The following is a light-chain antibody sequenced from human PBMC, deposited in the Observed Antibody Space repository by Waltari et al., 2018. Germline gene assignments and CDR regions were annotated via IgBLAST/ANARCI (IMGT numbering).Light chain of an antibody. Sequence: QSALTQPASVSGSPGQSITISCTGTSSDVGGYNYLSWYQHQPGKAPKLIIYEVSNRHSWVSNRFSGSKSGNPASLTISGLQTEDDGDYYCTSYTSSSISHVLFGGGTKLSVL. CDR2: EVS. CDR3: TSYTSSSISHVL. V-gene: IGLV2-14*01. J-gene: IGLJ2*01. CDR1: SSDVGGYNY.